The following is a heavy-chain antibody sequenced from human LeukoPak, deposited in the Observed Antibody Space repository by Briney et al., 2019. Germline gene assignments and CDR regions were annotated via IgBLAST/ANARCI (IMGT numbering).Heavy chain of an antibody. V-gene: IGHV4-39*02. Sequence: PSETLSLTCTVSSGSISSSSYYWGWIRQPPGKGLEWIGSIYYSGSTYYNPSLKSRVTISVDTSKNQFSLKLSSVTAADTAVYYSAREPVVVPGYYGMDVWGQGTTVTVSS. CDR1: SGSISSSSYY. D-gene: IGHD2-2*01. CDR3: AREPVVVPGYYGMDV. CDR2: IYYSGST. J-gene: IGHJ6*02.